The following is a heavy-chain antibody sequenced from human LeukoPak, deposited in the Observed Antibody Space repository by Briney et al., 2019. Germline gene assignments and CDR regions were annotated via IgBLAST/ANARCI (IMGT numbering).Heavy chain of an antibody. D-gene: IGHD3-22*01. J-gene: IGHJ4*02. CDR2: ISSSGSTI. CDR1: GFTFSSYE. CDR3: ARVDDSSGYCYLSRVYYFDY. Sequence: PGGSLRLSCAASGFTFSSYEMNWVRQAPGKGLEWVSYISSSGSTIYYADSVKGRFTISRDNAKNSLYLQMNSLRAEDTAVYYCARVDDSSGYCYLSRVYYFDYWGQGTLVTVSS. V-gene: IGHV3-48*03.